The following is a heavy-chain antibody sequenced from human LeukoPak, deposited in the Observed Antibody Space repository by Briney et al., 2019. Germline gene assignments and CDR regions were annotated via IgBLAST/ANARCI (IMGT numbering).Heavy chain of an antibody. D-gene: IGHD2-8*01. V-gene: IGHV3-23*01. Sequence: QPGGSLRLSCAASGFTFSSYAMSWVRQAPGKGLEWVSTISGSGGSTYYADSGKSRFTISRDNSKNTLYLQMNSLRAEDTAVYYCAKRQAYGPDYCTYAVCSPFDYWGQGTLVTVSS. CDR1: GFTFSSYA. J-gene: IGHJ4*02. CDR2: ISGSGGST. CDR3: AKRQAYGPDYCTYAVCSPFDY.